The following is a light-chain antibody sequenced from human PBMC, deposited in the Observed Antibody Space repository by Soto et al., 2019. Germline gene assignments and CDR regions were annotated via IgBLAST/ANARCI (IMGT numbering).Light chain of an antibody. V-gene: IGLV1-40*01. CDR3: QSYDSRLSVI. Sequence: QPVLTQSPSVSGAPGQRVTISCTGGSSNIGAGYPVNWYQQLPGTAPKLLIFANTNRPSGVPDRFSGSKSGTSASLAITGLQAEDEADYFCQSYDSRLSVIFGGGTKVTVL. CDR2: ANT. J-gene: IGLJ2*01. CDR1: SSNIGAGYP.